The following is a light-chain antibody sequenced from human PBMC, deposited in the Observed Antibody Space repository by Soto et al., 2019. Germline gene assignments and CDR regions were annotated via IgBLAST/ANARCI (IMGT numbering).Light chain of an antibody. V-gene: IGKV3-20*01. CDR1: QSISSY. J-gene: IGKJ1*01. CDR3: QQYGSSPRT. Sequence: EVVLTQSPDTLSLPPGERATLSCRASQSISSYLAWYQQKPGQAPRLLIYDASSRATGIPARFSGSGSGTDFTLTIRRLEPEDFAVYYCQQYGSSPRTFGQGTKVDIK. CDR2: DAS.